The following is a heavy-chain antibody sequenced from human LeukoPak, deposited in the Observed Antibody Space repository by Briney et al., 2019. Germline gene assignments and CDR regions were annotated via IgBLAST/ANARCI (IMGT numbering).Heavy chain of an antibody. V-gene: IGHV3-74*01. CDR2: IKTDGSST. Sequence: PGGSLRLSCAASGFSFSSYYMYWVRQAPEKGLVWVSRIKTDGSSTAYADSVKGRFTISRDNAKDTLYLQMNSLRAEDTAVYYCVAYNWNYPDYWGQGTLVTVSS. J-gene: IGHJ4*02. D-gene: IGHD1-20*01. CDR3: VAYNWNYPDY. CDR1: GFSFSSYY.